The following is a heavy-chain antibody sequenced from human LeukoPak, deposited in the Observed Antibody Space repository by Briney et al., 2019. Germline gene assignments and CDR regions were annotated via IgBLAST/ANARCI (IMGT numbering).Heavy chain of an antibody. D-gene: IGHD3-10*01. V-gene: IGHV3-15*01. CDR3: TTPYYYGSGTITPIYYFDY. CDR2: IKSRTDGGTT. Sequence: GGSLRLSCAASGFTFSNAWMSWVRQAPGKGLECVGRIKSRTDGGTTDYAAPVKGKFTISRDDSKNTLYLQMNSLNTEDTDVYYCTTPYYYGSGTITPIYYFDYWGQGTLVTVSS. CDR1: GFTFSNAW. J-gene: IGHJ4*02.